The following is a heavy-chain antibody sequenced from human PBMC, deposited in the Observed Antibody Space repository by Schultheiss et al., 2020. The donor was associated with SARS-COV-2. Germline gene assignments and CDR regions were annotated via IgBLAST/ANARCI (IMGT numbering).Heavy chain of an antibody. V-gene: IGHV1-69*13. CDR1: GYTFPSYD. D-gene: IGHD3-3*01. Sequence: SVKVSCKASGYTFPSYDITWVRQAPGQGLEWMGGIIPIFGTANYAQKFQGRVTITADESTSTAYMELSSLRSEDTAVYYCARDGGGSGYGRWGFDYWGQGTLVTVSS. CDR3: ARDGGGSGYGRWGFDY. J-gene: IGHJ4*02. CDR2: IIPIFGTA.